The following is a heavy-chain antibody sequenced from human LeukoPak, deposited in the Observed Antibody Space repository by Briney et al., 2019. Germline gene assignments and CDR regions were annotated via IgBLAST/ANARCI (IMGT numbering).Heavy chain of an antibody. V-gene: IGHV4-39*01. CDR1: GGSISSSSYY. CDR2: IYYSGST. Sequence: SETLSLTCTVSGGSISSSSYYWGWIHQPPGKGMEWIGSIYYSGSTYYNPSLKSRVTISVDTSKNQFSLKLSSVTAADTAVYYCARPSSGYYRAVDAFDIWGQGTMVTVSS. D-gene: IGHD3-22*01. CDR3: ARPSSGYYRAVDAFDI. J-gene: IGHJ3*02.